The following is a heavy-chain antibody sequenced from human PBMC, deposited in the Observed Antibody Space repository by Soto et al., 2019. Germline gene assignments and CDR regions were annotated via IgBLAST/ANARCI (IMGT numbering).Heavy chain of an antibody. D-gene: IGHD3-3*01. CDR2: ISAYNGNT. V-gene: IGHV1-18*01. Sequence: ASVKVSCKASGYTFTSYGISWVRQAPGQGLEWMGWISAYNGNTNYAQKLQGRVTMTTDTSTSTAYMELRSLRSDDTAVYYCARDEAYDFWSGYDTSAPPYYYYGMDVWGQGSKVTVSS. J-gene: IGHJ6*02. CDR1: GYTFTSYG. CDR3: ARDEAYDFWSGYDTSAPPYYYYGMDV.